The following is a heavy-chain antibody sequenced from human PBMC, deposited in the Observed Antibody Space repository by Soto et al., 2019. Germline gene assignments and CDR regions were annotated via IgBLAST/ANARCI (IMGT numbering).Heavy chain of an antibody. D-gene: IGHD5-12*01. CDR1: GYNFINYH. J-gene: IGHJ4*02. CDR2: INTYNDMT. Sequence: QVQLVQSGGEVKKPGASVTVSCKSSGYNFINYHITWVRQAPGQGLEWMAWINTYNDMTDYAQRIQGRVTMTRDTSTSTAYMELRNLGSDDTAVYFCAKSPRGEMATDWGQGTLVTVSS. CDR3: AKSPRGEMATD. V-gene: IGHV1-18*01.